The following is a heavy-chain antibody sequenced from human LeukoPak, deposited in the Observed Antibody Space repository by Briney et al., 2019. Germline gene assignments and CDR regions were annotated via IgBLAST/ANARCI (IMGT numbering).Heavy chain of an antibody. Sequence: GGPLRLSCAASGFTFSSYNMNWVRQAPGKGLEWVSYISSSSSTIYYADSVKGRFTISRDNAKNSLYLQMNSLRAEDTAVYYCARGGYCTNGVCYVGDAFDIWGQGTMVTVSS. J-gene: IGHJ3*02. CDR1: GFTFSSYN. CDR2: ISSSSSTI. D-gene: IGHD2-8*01. V-gene: IGHV3-48*01. CDR3: ARGGYCTNGVCYVGDAFDI.